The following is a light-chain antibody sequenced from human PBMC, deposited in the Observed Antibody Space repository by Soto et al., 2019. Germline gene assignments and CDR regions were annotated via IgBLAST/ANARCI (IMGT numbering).Light chain of an antibody. CDR3: QQRSDWPT. V-gene: IGKV3-11*01. CDR1: QSVSTY. J-gene: IGKJ4*01. CDR2: DAS. Sequence: IVLTQSPATLSLSPGERATLSCRASQSVSTYLVWYQQKGGQAPRLLIYDASSRATGIPARFSGSGSVTDFTLTISNLEPEDFAVYYCQQRSDWPTFGGGTTVEIK.